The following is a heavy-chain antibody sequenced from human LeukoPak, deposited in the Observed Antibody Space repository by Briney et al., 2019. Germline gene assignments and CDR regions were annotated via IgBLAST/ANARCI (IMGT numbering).Heavy chain of an antibody. CDR1: AFTFSNYW. Sequence: GGSLRLSCAASAFTFSNYWVNWVRQAPGKGLEWVANINQDGSVRNYVDSVKGRFTISRDNTKNSVYLQMNSLRAEDTGVYYCARGGPTVTPADYWGQGTLVTVSS. D-gene: IGHD4-17*01. CDR3: ARGGPTVTPADY. J-gene: IGHJ4*02. V-gene: IGHV3-7*04. CDR2: INQDGSVR.